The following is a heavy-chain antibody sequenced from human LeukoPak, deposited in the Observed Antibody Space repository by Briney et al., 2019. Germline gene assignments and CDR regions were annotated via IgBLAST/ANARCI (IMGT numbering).Heavy chain of an antibody. CDR3: ARDSQVAVVVPAAIMDY. CDR1: GFTFSSYA. D-gene: IGHD2-2*01. Sequence: GGSLRLSCAASGFTFSSYAMHWVRQAPGKGLEWVAVISYDGSNKYYADSVKGRFTISRDNSKNTLYLQMNSLRAEDTAVYYCARDSQVAVVVPAAIMDYWGQGTLVTVSS. V-gene: IGHV3-30-3*01. CDR2: ISYDGSNK. J-gene: IGHJ4*02.